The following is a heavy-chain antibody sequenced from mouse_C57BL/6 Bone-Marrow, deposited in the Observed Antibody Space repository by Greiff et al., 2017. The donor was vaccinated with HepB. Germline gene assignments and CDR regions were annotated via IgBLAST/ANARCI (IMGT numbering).Heavy chain of an antibody. Sequence: VQLQQSGAELVRPGTSVKVSCKASGYAFTNYLIEWVKQRPGQGLEWIGVINPGSGGTNYNEKFKGKATLTAAKSSSTAYMQLSSLTSEDSAVYFCARGTTAPFAYWGQGTLVTVSA. CDR1: GYAFTNYL. J-gene: IGHJ3*01. CDR2: INPGSGGT. D-gene: IGHD1-2*01. CDR3: ARGTTAPFAY. V-gene: IGHV1-54*01.